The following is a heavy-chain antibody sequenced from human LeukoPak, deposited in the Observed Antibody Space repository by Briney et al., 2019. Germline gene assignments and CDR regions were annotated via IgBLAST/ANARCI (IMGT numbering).Heavy chain of an antibody. V-gene: IGHV3-33*08. CDR1: GIIFSNAW. CDR2: LSYDGSNK. Sequence: GGSLRLSCAASGIIFSNAWMSWVRQAPGKGLEWVAFLSYDGSNKFYADSVKGRFTISRDNSENTLHLQMNSLKDEDTAVYYCARGLYKNGWYYFDYWGQGTLVTASS. CDR3: ARGLYKNGWYYFDY. D-gene: IGHD6-19*01. J-gene: IGHJ4*02.